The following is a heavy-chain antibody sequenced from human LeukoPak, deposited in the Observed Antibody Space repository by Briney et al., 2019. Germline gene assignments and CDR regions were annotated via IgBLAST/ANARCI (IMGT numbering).Heavy chain of an antibody. CDR3: ARAPGRYFDY. J-gene: IGHJ4*02. CDR1: GGSISSYY. Sequence: PSETLSLTCTVSGGSISSYYWSWIRQPPGKGLEWIGYIYYSGSTNYNPSLKSRVTISVDTSKNQFSLKLSSVTAADTAVYYRARAPGRYFDYWGQGTLVTVSS. V-gene: IGHV4-59*01. CDR2: IYYSGST. D-gene: IGHD7-27*01.